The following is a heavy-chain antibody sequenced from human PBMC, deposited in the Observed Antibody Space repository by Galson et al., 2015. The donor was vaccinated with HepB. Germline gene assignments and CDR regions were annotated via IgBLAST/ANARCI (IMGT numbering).Heavy chain of an antibody. J-gene: IGHJ5*02. CDR1: GYTFTSYY. Sequence: QSGAEVKKPGESLKISCKASGYTFTSYYMHWVRQAPGQGLEWMGIINPSGGSTSYAQKFQGRVTMTRDTSTSTVYMELSSLRSEDTAVYYCARRSVDSSGSQPGGFDPWGQGTLVTVSS. D-gene: IGHD3-22*01. V-gene: IGHV1-46*03. CDR3: ARRSVDSSGSQPGGFDP. CDR2: INPSGGST.